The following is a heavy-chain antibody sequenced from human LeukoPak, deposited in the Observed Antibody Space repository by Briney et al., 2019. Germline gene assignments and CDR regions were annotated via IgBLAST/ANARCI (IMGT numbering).Heavy chain of an antibody. V-gene: IGHV3-9*01. CDR1: GFTFDDYA. Sequence: GGSLRLSCAASGFTFDDYAMPWVRQAPGKGLEWVSGISWNSGSIGYADSVKGRFTISRDNAKNSLYLQMNSLRAEDTALYYCAKASYGDLRIGGYFDYWGQGTLVTVSS. CDR2: ISWNSGSI. J-gene: IGHJ4*02. D-gene: IGHD1-26*01. CDR3: AKASYGDLRIGGYFDY.